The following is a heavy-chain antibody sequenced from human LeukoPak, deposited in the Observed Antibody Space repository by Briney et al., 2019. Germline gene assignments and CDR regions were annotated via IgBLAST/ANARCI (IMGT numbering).Heavy chain of an antibody. V-gene: IGHV4-4*07. CDR2: TYTSGST. J-gene: IGHJ5*02. CDR3: ARAILRRIVGWAPFELSNWFDP. D-gene: IGHD2-21*01. CDR1: GGSISSYY. Sequence: SETLSLTCTVSGGSISSYYWSWIRQPAGKGLEWIGRTYTSGSTNYNPSLKSRVTMSVDTSKNQFSLKLSSVTAADTAVYYCARAILRRIVGWAPFELSNWFDPWGQGTLVTVSS.